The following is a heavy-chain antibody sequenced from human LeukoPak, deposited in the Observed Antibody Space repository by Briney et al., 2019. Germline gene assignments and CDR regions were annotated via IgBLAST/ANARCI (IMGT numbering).Heavy chain of an antibody. CDR1: GFTFSRYD. Sequence: GGSLRLSCAASGFTFSRYDLSWVRQAPGKGLECVSTISRTVTTTYYADSVKGRFTISRDNSKNTLYLQMNSLRAEDTAVYYCAAYSSCDYWGQGTLVTVSS. CDR2: ISRTVTTT. CDR3: AAYSSCDY. V-gene: IGHV3-23*05. D-gene: IGHD6-6*01. J-gene: IGHJ4*02.